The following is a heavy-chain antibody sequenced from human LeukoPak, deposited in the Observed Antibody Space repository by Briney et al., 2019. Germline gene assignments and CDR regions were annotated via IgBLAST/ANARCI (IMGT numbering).Heavy chain of an antibody. V-gene: IGHV3-7*01. CDR1: GFALSCYW. CDR3: ARSLWPEDY. D-gene: IGHD2-21*01. Sequence: GGSLRLSCAASGFALSCYWASWVRQAPGKGLAWVANINQGGRSHNYLAFVRGRFTTSQHNAKNSVYLQMNRLRAGDTAVYYCARSLWPEDYWGQGILVTVSS. CDR2: INQGGRSH. J-gene: IGHJ4*02.